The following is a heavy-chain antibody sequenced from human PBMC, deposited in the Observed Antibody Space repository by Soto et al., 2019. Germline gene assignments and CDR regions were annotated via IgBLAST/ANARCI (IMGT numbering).Heavy chain of an antibody. V-gene: IGHV4-39*01. D-gene: IGHD6-13*01. J-gene: IGHJ5*02. CDR1: GGSFSSSHYY. CDR2: LQYTGAT. CDR3: ATQAVGSSWYYWFDP. Sequence: QLQLQQSGPGLVKTSETLSLNCSVSGGSFSSSHYYWAWIRLSSGKGLEWIGGLQYTGATYYNPSLKSRATISVDTSKNQFALKSSSVTTADTAVYYCATQAVGSSWYYWFDPWGQGTLVTVSS.